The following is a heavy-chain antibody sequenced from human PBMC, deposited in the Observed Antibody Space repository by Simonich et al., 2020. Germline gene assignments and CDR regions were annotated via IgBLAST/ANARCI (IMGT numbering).Heavy chain of an antibody. V-gene: IGHV3-21*01. D-gene: IGHD6-19*01. CDR3: ARWIAVAGTGAYGMDV. J-gene: IGHJ6*02. Sequence: EVQLVESGVGLVKPGGSLRLSCAASGFTFSSYSMNWVRQAPGKGLEWVSSISSSSSYIYYADTVKGRFTISRDNAKNSLYLQMNSLRADDTAVYYCARWIAVAGTGAYGMDVWGQGTTVTVSS. CDR1: GFTFSSYS. CDR2: ISSSSSYI.